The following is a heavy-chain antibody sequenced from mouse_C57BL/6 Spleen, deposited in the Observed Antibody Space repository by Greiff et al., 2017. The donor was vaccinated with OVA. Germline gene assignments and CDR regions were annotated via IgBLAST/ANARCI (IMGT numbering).Heavy chain of an antibody. J-gene: IGHJ2*01. D-gene: IGHD1-1*01. CDR2: ISYDGSN. V-gene: IGHV3-6*01. Sequence: EVQRVESGPGLVKPSQSLSLTCSVTGYSITSGYYWNWIRQFPGNKLEWMGYISYDGSNNYNPSLKNRISITRDTSKNQFFLKLNSVTTEDTATYYCARVGIDDYWGQGTTLTVSS. CDR3: ARVGIDDY. CDR1: GYSITSGYY.